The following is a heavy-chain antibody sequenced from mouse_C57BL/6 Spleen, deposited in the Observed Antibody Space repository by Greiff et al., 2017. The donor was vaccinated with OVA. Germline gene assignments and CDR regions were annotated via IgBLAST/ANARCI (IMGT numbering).Heavy chain of an antibody. CDR3: VTTVVARGNYFDY. V-gene: IGHV10-1*01. Sequence: EVQGVESGGGLVQPKGSLKLSCAASGFSFNTYAMNWVRQAPGKGLEWVARIRSKSNNYATYYADSVKDRFTISRDDSESMLYLQMNNLKTEDTAMYYCVTTVVARGNYFDYWGQGTTLTVSS. CDR1: GFSFNTYA. D-gene: IGHD1-1*01. J-gene: IGHJ2*01. CDR2: IRSKSNNYAT.